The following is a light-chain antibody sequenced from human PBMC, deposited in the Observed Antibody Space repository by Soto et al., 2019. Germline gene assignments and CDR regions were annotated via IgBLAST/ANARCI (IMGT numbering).Light chain of an antibody. CDR1: QSVSSN. CDR2: GAS. Sequence: EIVMTQSPATLSVSPGERATLSCRASQSVSSNLAWYQQKPGQAPRLLIYGASTRATGIPARFSGSGSGTEVTLTISRLQSEDFAVYYCQQYNNWWTVGQGTKVEIK. J-gene: IGKJ1*01. CDR3: QQYNNWWT. V-gene: IGKV3-15*01.